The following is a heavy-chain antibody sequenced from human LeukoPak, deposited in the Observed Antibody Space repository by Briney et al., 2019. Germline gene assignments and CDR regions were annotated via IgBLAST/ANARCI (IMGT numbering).Heavy chain of an antibody. CDR2: ITPNSGGT. D-gene: IGHD2-2*01. CDR3: ARRGVPAANDFDY. Sequence: ASVKVSCKASGYTFTGYDMHWVRQAPGQGLEWMGWITPNSGGTNYAQKFQGRVTMTRDTSISTAYMELSRLRSDDTAVYYCARRGVPAANDFDYWGQGALVTVSS. V-gene: IGHV1-2*02. CDR1: GYTFTGYD. J-gene: IGHJ4*02.